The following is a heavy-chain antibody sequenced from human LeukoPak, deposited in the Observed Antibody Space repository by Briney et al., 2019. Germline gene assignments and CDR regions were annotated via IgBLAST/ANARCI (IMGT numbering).Heavy chain of an antibody. V-gene: IGHV1-2*02. Sequence: GASVKVSCKASGYTFTSYYMHWVRQAPGQGLEWMGIINPSGGSTNYAQKFQGRVTMTRDTSISTAYMELSRLRSDDTAVYYCARDLSRVAVAGTGGPTPGWGQGTLVTVSS. D-gene: IGHD6-19*01. CDR1: GYTFTSYY. J-gene: IGHJ4*02. CDR2: INPSGGST. CDR3: ARDLSRVAVAGTGGPTPG.